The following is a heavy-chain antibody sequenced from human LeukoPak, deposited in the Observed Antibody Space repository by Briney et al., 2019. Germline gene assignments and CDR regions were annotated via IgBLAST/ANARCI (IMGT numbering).Heavy chain of an antibody. J-gene: IGHJ3*02. Sequence: SETLSLTYTVSGGSISSYYWSWIRQPPGKGLEWIGYIYYSGSTNYNPSLKSRVTISVDTSKNQFSLKLSSVTAADTAVYYCARVQYSSSWYGFLAFDIWGQGTMVTVSS. D-gene: IGHD6-13*01. CDR2: IYYSGST. CDR1: GGSISSYY. CDR3: ARVQYSSSWYGFLAFDI. V-gene: IGHV4-59*01.